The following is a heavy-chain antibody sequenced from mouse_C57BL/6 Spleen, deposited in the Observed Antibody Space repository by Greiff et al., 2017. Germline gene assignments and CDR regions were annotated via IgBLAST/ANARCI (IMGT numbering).Heavy chain of an antibody. CDR2: INPSSGCT. CDR1: GYTFTSYW. V-gene: IGHV1-7*01. CDR3: ARVDNPTGRDCYLDY. J-gene: IGHJ4*01. Sequence: QVQLQEPGTELAKPGASVKLSCKASGYTFTSYWMHWVKQRPGQGLEWIGYINPSSGCTNYNQKFKGQATLTADKSSSTAYMQLSSLTSEDSAVXDGARVDNPTGRDCYLDYWGKGTTVTVSS. D-gene: IGHD1-1*01.